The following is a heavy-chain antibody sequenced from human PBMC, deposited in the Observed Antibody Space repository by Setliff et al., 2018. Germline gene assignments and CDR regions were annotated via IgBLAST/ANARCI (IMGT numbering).Heavy chain of an antibody. CDR1: GGSISSNSHY. V-gene: IGHV4-39*01. Sequence: PSETLSLTCTVSGGSISSNSHYWGWIRQPPGKGLEWIGSIYYSGSTYYNPSLKSRVTISVDTSKNQFSLKLSSVTAADTALYYCARSPSSGAYWNPRPFYSDYWARGTLVTVSS. J-gene: IGHJ4*02. D-gene: IGHD1-26*01. CDR3: ARSPSSGAYWNPRPFYSDY. CDR2: IYYSGST.